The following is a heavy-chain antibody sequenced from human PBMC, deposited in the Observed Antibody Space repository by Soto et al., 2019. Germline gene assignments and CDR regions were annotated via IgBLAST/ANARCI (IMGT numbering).Heavy chain of an antibody. CDR2: IYYSGST. D-gene: IGHD2-21*01. V-gene: IGHV4-30-4*01. CDR3: ARDHYAYCGGDCFDY. Sequence: QVQLQESGPGLVKPSQTLSLTCTVSGGSISSGDYYWSWIRQPPGKGLEWIGYIYYSGSTYYNPSLKRRVTIXXDXSXSQFSLKLSSVTAADTAVYYCARDHYAYCGGDCFDYWGQGTLVTVSS. CDR1: GGSISSGDYY. J-gene: IGHJ4*02.